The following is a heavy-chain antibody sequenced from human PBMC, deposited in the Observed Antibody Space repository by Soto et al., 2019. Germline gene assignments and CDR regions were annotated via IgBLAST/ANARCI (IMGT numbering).Heavy chain of an antibody. CDR2: IYYTGST. J-gene: IGHJ5*02. Sequence: PSETLSLTCTVSGGSISSGGYYWTWIRQHPGKGLEWIGFIYYTGSTSYNPSLKSRVTISMDTSKNQFSLKLTSVTAADTAVYYCASALYCSGGSCSFDPWGQGTLVTVS. CDR1: GGSISSGGYY. D-gene: IGHD2-15*01. V-gene: IGHV4-61*08. CDR3: ASALYCSGGSCSFDP.